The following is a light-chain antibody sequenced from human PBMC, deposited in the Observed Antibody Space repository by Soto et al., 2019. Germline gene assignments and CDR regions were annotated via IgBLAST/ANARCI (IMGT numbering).Light chain of an antibody. CDR1: SSNIGAGYD. Sequence: QSVLTQPPSVSGAPGQRVTISCTGSSSNIGAGYDVHWYQQLPGTAPKLLIYDNNNRPSGVPDRFSGSKSGTSASLAITGLQAEDEANYYCQSYDSSLSGFLIFGGGTQLTVL. CDR3: QSYDSSLSGFLI. CDR2: DNN. V-gene: IGLV1-40*01. J-gene: IGLJ2*01.